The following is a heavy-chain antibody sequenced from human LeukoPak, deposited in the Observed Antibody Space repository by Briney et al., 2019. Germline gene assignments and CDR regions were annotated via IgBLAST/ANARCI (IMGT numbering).Heavy chain of an antibody. Sequence: GRSLRLSCAASGFTFSSYGMHWVRQAPGKGLEWVAVISYDGSNKYYADSVKGRFTISRDNSKNTLYLQMNSLRAEDTAVYYCATGDYYFDYWGQGTLVPVSS. V-gene: IGHV3-30*03. D-gene: IGHD3-16*01. CDR3: ATGDYYFDY. CDR2: ISYDGSNK. J-gene: IGHJ4*02. CDR1: GFTFSSYG.